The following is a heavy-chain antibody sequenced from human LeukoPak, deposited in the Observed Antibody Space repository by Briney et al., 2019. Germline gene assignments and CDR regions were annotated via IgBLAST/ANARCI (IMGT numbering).Heavy chain of an antibody. J-gene: IGHJ5*02. CDR1: GFTFSSYS. D-gene: IGHD3-22*01. CDR2: ISSSSSYI. V-gene: IGHV3-21*01. Sequence: GGSLRLSCAASGFTFSSYSMNWVRQAPGKGLEWVSSISSSSSYIYYADSVKGRFTISRDKAKNSLYLQMNSLRAEDTAVYYCARVLYYYDSSGYNWFDPWGQGTLVTVSS. CDR3: ARVLYYYDSSGYNWFDP.